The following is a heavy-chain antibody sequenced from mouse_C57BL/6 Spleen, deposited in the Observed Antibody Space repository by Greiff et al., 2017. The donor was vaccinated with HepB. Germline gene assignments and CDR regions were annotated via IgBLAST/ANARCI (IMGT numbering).Heavy chain of an antibody. D-gene: IGHD2-3*01. V-gene: IGHV1-64*01. J-gene: IGHJ2*01. CDR1: GYTFTSYW. CDR2: IHPNSGST. CDR3: ARWDDGYYDYFDY. Sequence: VQLQQPGAELVKPGASVKLSCKASGYTFTSYWMHWVKQRPGQGLEWIGMIHPNSGSTNYNEKFKSKATLTVDKSSSTAYMQLSSLTSEDSAVYYCARWDDGYYDYFDYWGQGTTLTVSS.